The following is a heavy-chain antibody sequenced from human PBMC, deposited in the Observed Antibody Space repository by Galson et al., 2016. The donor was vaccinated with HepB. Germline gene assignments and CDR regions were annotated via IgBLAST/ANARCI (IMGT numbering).Heavy chain of an antibody. V-gene: IGHV3-20*04. D-gene: IGHD3-10*01. CDR3: VRDQGVSLWVGELTV. Sequence: SLRLSCAASGFTFDDYGMSWVRQAPGKGLEWVSGINWNGGDTHYADSVKGRFTISRDNSNNSLYLQMNSLRVEDTAFYYCVRDQGVSLWVGELTVWGQGTTVTVSS. CDR1: GFTFDDYG. J-gene: IGHJ6*02. CDR2: INWNGGDT.